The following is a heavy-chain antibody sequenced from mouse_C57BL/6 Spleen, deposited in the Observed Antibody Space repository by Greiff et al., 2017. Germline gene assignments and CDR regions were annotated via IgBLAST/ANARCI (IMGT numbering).Heavy chain of an antibody. D-gene: IGHD4-1*01. CDR3: APRTGTGGAMDY. V-gene: IGHV1-61*01. CDR1: GYTFTSYW. Sequence: QVQLQQPGAELVRPGSSVKLSCKASGYTFTSYWMDWVKQRPGQGLEWIGNIYPSDSETHYNQKFKDKATLTVDKSSSKAYMQLSSLTSEDSAVYYCAPRTGTGGAMDYWGQGTSVTASS. CDR2: IYPSDSET. J-gene: IGHJ4*01.